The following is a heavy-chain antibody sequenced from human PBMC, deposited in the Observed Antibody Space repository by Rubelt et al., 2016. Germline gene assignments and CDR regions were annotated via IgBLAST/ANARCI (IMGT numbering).Heavy chain of an antibody. J-gene: IGHJ1*01. CDR1: GGSFSGYY. CDR2: INHSGST. Sequence: QVQLQQWGAGLLKPSETLSLTCAVYGGSFSGYYWSWIRQPPGKGLEWIGEINHSGSTNYNTSPKSRATISVDTSKNQFCLKLSSVTAADTAVFYWSASAPTLFPLVSCEXXXSXXXSXXVGCLAXXF. CDR3: SASAPTLFPLVSCEXXXSXXXSXXVGCLAXXF. V-gene: IGHV4-34*03. D-gene: IGHD6-6*01.